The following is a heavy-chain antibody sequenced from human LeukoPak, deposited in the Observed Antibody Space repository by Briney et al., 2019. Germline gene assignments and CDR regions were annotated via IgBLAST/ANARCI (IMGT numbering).Heavy chain of an antibody. CDR1: GFTFSSYG. CDR3: AKGPWFDP. J-gene: IGHJ5*02. Sequence: GGSLRLSCAASGFTFSSYGMNWVRQAPGKGLEWVAVISYDGSNKYYADSVKGRFTISGDNSKNTLYLQMNSLRAEDTAVYYCAKGPWFDPWGQGTLVTVSS. CDR2: ISYDGSNK. V-gene: IGHV3-30*18.